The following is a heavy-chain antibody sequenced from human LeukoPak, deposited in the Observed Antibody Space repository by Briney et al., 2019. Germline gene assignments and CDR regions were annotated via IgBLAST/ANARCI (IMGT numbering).Heavy chain of an antibody. CDR3: AKDRGLIAYYFGY. Sequence: GGSLRLSCAASGFTFSSYGMHWVRQAPGKGLEWVALISYDGSDKYYADSVKGRFTISRDNSKNTLYLQMNSLRAEDTAVYYCAKDRGLIAYYFGYWGQGTLVAVSS. CDR1: GFTFSSYG. J-gene: IGHJ4*02. D-gene: IGHD3-16*01. V-gene: IGHV3-30*18. CDR2: ISYDGSDK.